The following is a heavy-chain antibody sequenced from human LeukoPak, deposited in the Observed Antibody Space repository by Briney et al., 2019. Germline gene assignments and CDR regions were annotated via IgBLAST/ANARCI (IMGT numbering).Heavy chain of an antibody. CDR1: GFTFNNAW. D-gene: IGHD2/OR15-2a*01. CDR2: IKSKTYGGTT. CDR3: PRDHFA. J-gene: IGHJ5*02. V-gene: IGHV3-15*01. Sequence: GGSLRLSCAASGFTFNNAWMSWVRQAPGKGLEWISRIKSKTYGGTTEYAAPVKGRFTTSRDDSESTLFLQMDSLTTEDTAVYYCPRDHFAWGQGTLVTVSS.